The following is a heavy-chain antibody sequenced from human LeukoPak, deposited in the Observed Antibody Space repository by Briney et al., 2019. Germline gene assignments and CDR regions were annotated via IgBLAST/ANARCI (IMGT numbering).Heavy chain of an antibody. V-gene: IGHV4-39*01. CDR3: ARTFGPFDY. Sequence: PSETLSLTRTVSGGSISSSSHYWGWIRQPPGKGLEWIGSIYYSGNTYYNPSLKSRVTISVDTSKNQFSLKLTSVTAADTAVYYCARTFGPFDYWGQGTLVTVSS. J-gene: IGHJ4*02. CDR2: IYYSGNT. CDR1: GGSISSSSHY. D-gene: IGHD2/OR15-2a*01.